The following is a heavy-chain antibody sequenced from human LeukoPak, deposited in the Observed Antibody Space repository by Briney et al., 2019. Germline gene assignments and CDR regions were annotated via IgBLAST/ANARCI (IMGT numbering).Heavy chain of an antibody. CDR3: ARRVGGGVIVIEGIYYFDY. D-gene: IGHD3-16*02. V-gene: IGHV4-4*07. J-gene: IGHJ4*02. CDR1: GGSISSYY. Sequence: RASETLSLTCTVSGGSISSYYWSWIRQPAGKGLEWIGRIYTSGSTNYNPSLKSRVTMSVDTSKNQFSLKLSSVTAADTAVYYCARRVGGGVIVIEGIYYFDYWGQGTLVTVSS. CDR2: IYTSGST.